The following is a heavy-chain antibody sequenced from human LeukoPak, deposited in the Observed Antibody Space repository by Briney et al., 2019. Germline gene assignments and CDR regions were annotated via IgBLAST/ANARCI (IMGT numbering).Heavy chain of an antibody. Sequence: SGPALVKPTQTLTLTCTFSGFSLSTSGICVSWIRQPPGKALEWLARIDWDDDKYYSTSLKTRLTISKDTSKNQVVLTMPNMDPVDTATYYCARMTYYYDSSGYYYEDYFDYWGQGTLVTVSS. CDR1: GFSLSTSGIC. V-gene: IGHV2-70*11. J-gene: IGHJ4*02. CDR3: ARMTYYYDSSGYYYEDYFDY. D-gene: IGHD3-22*01. CDR2: IDWDDDK.